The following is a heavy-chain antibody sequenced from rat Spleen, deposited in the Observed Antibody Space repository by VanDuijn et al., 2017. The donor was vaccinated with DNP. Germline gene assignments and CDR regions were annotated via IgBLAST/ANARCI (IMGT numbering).Heavy chain of an antibody. J-gene: IGHJ4*01. CDR1: GFTFSDYY. D-gene: IGHD1-12*02. Sequence: EVQLVESGGGLVQPGRSMKLSCAVSGFTFSDYYMAWVRQAPTKGLEWVAYIRYDGGSTYYRDSVKGRFTISRDNAENTVFLQMNSLTSEDTATYYCARVGDLHDGGDGDVLDVWGQGTSVTVSS. CDR2: IRYDGGST. CDR3: ARVGDLHDGGDGDVLDV. V-gene: IGHV5-22*01.